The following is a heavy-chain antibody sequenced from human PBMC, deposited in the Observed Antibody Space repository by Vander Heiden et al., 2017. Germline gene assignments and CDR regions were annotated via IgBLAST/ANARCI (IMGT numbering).Heavy chain of an antibody. CDR3: TKDIRPGGADV. D-gene: IGHD1-26*01. V-gene: IGHV3-9*01. CDR2: INWNSANI. CDR1: GFSHDDHA. Sequence: EVQLVQSGGGLVQPGRSLRLPCVWSGFSHDDHALHWVRQAPGEGLEWVSGINWNSANIGYAASVSGRFTVSRDNAKKSLYLQMNSLRVEDTAFYYCTKDIRPGGADVWGQGTTVIVSS. J-gene: IGHJ6*02.